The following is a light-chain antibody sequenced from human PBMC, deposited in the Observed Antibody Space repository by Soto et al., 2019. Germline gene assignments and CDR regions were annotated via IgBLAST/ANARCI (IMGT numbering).Light chain of an antibody. J-gene: IGLJ2*01. CDR2: EVT. V-gene: IGLV2-23*02. Sequence: QSALTQPASVSGSPGQSITVSCTGTSSDVGSYNLVSWYQHHPGKAPKLMIYEVTKRPSGVSNRFSGSKSGNTASLTISGLQTADEAHYFCCSYAGSGTLIFGGGTKLTVL. CDR3: CSYAGSGTLI. CDR1: SSDVGSYNL.